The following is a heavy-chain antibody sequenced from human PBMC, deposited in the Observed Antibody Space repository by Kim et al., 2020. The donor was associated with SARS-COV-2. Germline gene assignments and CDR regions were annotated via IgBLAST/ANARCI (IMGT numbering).Heavy chain of an antibody. D-gene: IGHD2-15*01. CDR3: ARQEEDEYYYYGMDV. Sequence: SETLSLTCTVSGGSISSYYWSWIRQPPGKGLEWIGYIYYSGSTNYNPSLKSRVTISIDTSKNQFSLKLSSVTAADTAVYYCARQEEDEYYYYGMDVWGQGTTVTVSS. CDR1: GGSISSYY. V-gene: IGHV4-59*13. J-gene: IGHJ6*02. CDR2: IYYSGST.